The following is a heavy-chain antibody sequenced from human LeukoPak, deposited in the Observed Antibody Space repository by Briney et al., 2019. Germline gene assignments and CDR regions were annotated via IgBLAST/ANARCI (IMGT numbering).Heavy chain of an antibody. D-gene: IGHD3-22*01. CDR1: GFTVSSNY. J-gene: IGHJ4*02. CDR3: ARDLYYYDSSGYYYPGGSDY. Sequence: GGSLRLSCAASGFTVSSNYMTWVRQAPGKGLEWVSYISGGGSTISYADSVKGRFTISRDNAKNSLYLQMNSLRAEDTAVYYCARDLYYYDSSGYYYPGGSDYWGQGTLVTVSS. V-gene: IGHV3-11*04. CDR2: ISGGGSTI.